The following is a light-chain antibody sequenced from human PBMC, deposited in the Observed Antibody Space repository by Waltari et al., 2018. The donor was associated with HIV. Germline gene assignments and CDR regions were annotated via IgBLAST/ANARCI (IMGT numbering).Light chain of an antibody. CDR2: KDT. CDR3: QSVDAGGTQVV. Sequence: SELTQPPSVSVSPGQTAAITCSGDALPTQYSFWYQQRPGQAPVMVIFKDTQRASGIPERFSGSSSGTTVTLTISGVQTEDEADYYCQSVDAGGTQVVFGGGTKLSVL. J-gene: IGLJ2*01. CDR1: ALPTQY. V-gene: IGLV3-25*03.